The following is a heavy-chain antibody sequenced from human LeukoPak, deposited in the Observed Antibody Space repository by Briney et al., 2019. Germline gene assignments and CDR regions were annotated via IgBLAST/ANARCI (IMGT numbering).Heavy chain of an antibody. CDR1: GFTFSNYA. D-gene: IGHD1-14*01. V-gene: IGHV3-30-3*01. CDR3: ARGSEPAGTYHLDL. Sequence: GGSLRLSCAASGFTFSNYAMLCVRQPPGKGPEWVAVISDDGNRDHYADSVKGRFTFSRDNSKNTLSLQMNSLRGEDPAVYYCARGSEPAGTYHLDLWGQGTLVTVSS. J-gene: IGHJ5*02. CDR2: ISDDGNRD.